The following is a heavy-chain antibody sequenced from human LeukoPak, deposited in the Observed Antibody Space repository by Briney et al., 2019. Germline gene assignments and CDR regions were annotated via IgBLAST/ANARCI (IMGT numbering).Heavy chain of an antibody. CDR3: AKDLPLGANSFPDAFDI. CDR2: ISDSGGRI. J-gene: IGHJ3*02. V-gene: IGHV3-23*01. D-gene: IGHD1-26*01. CDR1: GFTFSSYA. Sequence: GSLRLSCAASGFTFSSYAMSWVRQASGKGLDWVSVISDSGGRIYYADSVKGRFTISRDNSKNTLYLQMNSLKAEDTAVYYCAKDLPLGANSFPDAFDIWGHGTMVTVSS.